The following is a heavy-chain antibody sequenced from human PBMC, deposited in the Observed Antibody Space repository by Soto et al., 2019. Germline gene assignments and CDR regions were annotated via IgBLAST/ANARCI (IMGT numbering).Heavy chain of an antibody. D-gene: IGHD3-10*01. Sequence: SETLSLTCTVSGGSISSGGYYWSWIRQHPGKGLEWIGYIYYGGSTNYNPSLKSRVTISVDTSKNQFSLKLNSVTAADTAVYYCARVSGQGGGGTNWFDPWGEEPL. V-gene: IGHV4-61*08. J-gene: IGHJ5*02. CDR3: ARVSGQGGGGTNWFDP. CDR2: IYYGGST. CDR1: GGSISSGGYY.